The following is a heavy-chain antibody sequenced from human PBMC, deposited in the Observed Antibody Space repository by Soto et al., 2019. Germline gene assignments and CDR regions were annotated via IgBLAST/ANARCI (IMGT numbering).Heavy chain of an antibody. CDR1: GGSFSGYY. Sequence: TLSLTCAVYGGSFSGYYWSWIRQPPGKGLEWIGEINHSGSTNYNPSLKSRVTISVDTSKNQFSLKLSSVTAADTAVYYCARGTKDYCSGGSCKRPFDSWGQGTLVTVSS. CDR3: ARGTKDYCSGGSCKRPFDS. D-gene: IGHD2-15*01. CDR2: INHSGST. J-gene: IGHJ4*02. V-gene: IGHV4-34*01.